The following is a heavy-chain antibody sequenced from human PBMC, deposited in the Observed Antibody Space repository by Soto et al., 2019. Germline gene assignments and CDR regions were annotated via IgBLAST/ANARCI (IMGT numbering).Heavy chain of an antibody. CDR2: ISYDGSNK. J-gene: IGHJ4*02. Sequence: QVQLVESGGGVVQPGRSLRLSCAASGFPFTSYGMHWVREAPGKGLEWAAVISYDGSNKYYADSVKGRFTISRDNSKNTLYLQMNSLRPEDTALYYCVGGQYYFDYRGQGTLVTVSS. CDR1: GFPFTSYG. CDR3: VGGQYYFDY. V-gene: IGHV3-30*03. D-gene: IGHD3-10*01.